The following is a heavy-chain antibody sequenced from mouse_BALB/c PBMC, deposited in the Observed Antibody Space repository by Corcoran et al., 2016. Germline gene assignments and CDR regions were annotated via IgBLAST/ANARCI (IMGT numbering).Heavy chain of an antibody. CDR3: AREDAMDY. J-gene: IGHJ4*01. Sequence: EVQLQQSGPERVKTVAPVMISSNTSGYTFTEYTMHWRKQRHGKSLEWIGGINPNNGGTSYNQKFKGKATLTVDQSSSTAYMELRSLTSEDSAVYYCAREDAMDYWGQGSSVTVSS. CDR2: INPNNGGT. CDR1: GYTFTEYT. V-gene: IGHV1-18*01.